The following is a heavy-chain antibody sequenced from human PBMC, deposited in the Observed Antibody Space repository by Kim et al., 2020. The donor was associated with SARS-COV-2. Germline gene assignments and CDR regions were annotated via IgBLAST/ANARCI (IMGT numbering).Heavy chain of an antibody. Sequence: GGSLRLSCAASGFTFSSYGMHWVRQAPGKGLEWVAVISYDGSNKYYADSVKGRFTISRDNSKNTLYLQMNSLRAEDTAVYYCAKGQAPTSPVDYWGQGTLVTVSS. CDR2: ISYDGSNK. V-gene: IGHV3-30*18. CDR3: AKGQAPTSPVDY. CDR1: GFTFSSYG. J-gene: IGHJ4*02.